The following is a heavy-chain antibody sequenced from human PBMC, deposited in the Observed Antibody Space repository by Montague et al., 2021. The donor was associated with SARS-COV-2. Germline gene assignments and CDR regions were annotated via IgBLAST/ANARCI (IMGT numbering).Heavy chain of an antibody. V-gene: IGHV4-61*02. J-gene: IGHJ5*02. CDR1: GGSISSGSYY. CDR2: IYTSGST. Sequence: TLSLTCTVSGGSISSGSYYWSWIRQPAGKGLEWIGRIYTSGSTNYNPSLKSRVTISVDTSKNQFSLKLSSVTAADTAVYYCARMGWLRGGFDPWGQGTLVTVAS. CDR3: ARMGWLRGGFDP. D-gene: IGHD5-12*01.